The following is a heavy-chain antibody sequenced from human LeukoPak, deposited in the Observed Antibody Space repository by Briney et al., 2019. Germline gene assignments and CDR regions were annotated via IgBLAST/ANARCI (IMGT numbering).Heavy chain of an antibody. CDR1: GFTFSNYA. CDR2: ISGSGGSS. Sequence: GGSLRLSCAASGFTFSNYAMIWVRQAPGKGLEWVSAISGSGGSSYYVDSVKGRFTISRDNSNNSLYVQMNSLRAEDTAIYYCARAAAGTLWSFDYWGQGTTVTVSS. D-gene: IGHD6-13*01. J-gene: IGHJ4*02. V-gene: IGHV3-23*01. CDR3: ARAAAGTLWSFDY.